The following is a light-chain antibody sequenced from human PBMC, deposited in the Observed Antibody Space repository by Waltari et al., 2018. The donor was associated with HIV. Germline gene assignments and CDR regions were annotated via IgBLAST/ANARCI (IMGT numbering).Light chain of an antibody. CDR3: ATWDDTLNGVI. V-gene: IGLV1-44*01. CDR2: STN. CDR1: SSNIGSNS. J-gene: IGLJ2*01. Sequence: QSVLTQPPSASGTPGQRVTISCSGGSSNIGSNSVHWYQQLPGTAPRLLLYSTNQRPSRVPDLFSGSKSGTSASLAISGLQSDDEADYYCATWDDTLNGVIFGGGTKLTVL.